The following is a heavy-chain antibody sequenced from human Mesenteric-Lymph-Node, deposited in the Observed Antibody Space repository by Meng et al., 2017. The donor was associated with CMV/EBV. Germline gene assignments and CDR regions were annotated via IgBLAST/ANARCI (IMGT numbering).Heavy chain of an antibody. Sequence: GESLKISCAASGFIFSDYYMNWVRQAPGKGLEWVSSISSSSTIYYADSVKGRFTISRDNAKNSLYLQMNSLRAEDTAVYNCARVLGRDDAFDIWGQGTMVTVSS. CDR2: ISSSSTI. V-gene: IGHV3-69-1*02. CDR3: ARVLGRDDAFDI. CDR1: GFIFSDYY. J-gene: IGHJ3*02. D-gene: IGHD2-8*02.